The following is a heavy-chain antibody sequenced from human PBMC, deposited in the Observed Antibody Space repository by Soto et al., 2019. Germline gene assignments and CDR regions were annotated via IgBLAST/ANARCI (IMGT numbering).Heavy chain of an antibody. CDR2: INPSGGST. D-gene: IGHD3-3*01. Sequence: GASVKVSCKASGYTFTSYYMHWVRQAPGQGLEWMGIINPSGGSTSYAQKFQGRVTMTRDTSTSTVYMELSSLRSEDTAVYYCARDQEFWRGYYTSLGYWGQGTLVTVSS. CDR1: GYTFTSYY. CDR3: ARDQEFWRGYYTSLGY. J-gene: IGHJ4*02. V-gene: IGHV1-46*03.